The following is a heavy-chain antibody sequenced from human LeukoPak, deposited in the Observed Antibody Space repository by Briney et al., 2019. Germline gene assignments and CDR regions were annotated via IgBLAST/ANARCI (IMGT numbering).Heavy chain of an antibody. CDR1: GFTFSSYS. J-gene: IGHJ6*02. CDR3: AREKGGKQQLAGYYYYGMDV. V-gene: IGHV3-21*01. CDR2: ISSSSSYI. D-gene: IGHD6-13*01. Sequence: PGGSLRLSCAASGFTFSSYSMNWVRQAPGKGLEWVSSISSSSSYIYYADSVKGRFTISRDNAKNSLYLQMNSLRAEDTAVYYCAREKGGKQQLAGYYYYGMDVWGQGTTVTVSS.